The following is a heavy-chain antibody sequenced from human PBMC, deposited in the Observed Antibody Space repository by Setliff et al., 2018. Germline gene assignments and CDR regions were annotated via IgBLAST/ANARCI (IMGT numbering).Heavy chain of an antibody. D-gene: IGHD1-1*01. CDR1: GGSINSGVYY. Sequence: PSETLSLPCTVSGGSINSGVYYWGWIRQPPGKGLEWIGRIYHGGDTYYNASLKSRLTISVDTSKNQFSLKLRSVTAADTAVYYCARTGTYRYFDYWGQGALVTVSS. CDR2: IYHGGDT. V-gene: IGHV4-39*01. J-gene: IGHJ4*02. CDR3: ARTGTYRYFDY.